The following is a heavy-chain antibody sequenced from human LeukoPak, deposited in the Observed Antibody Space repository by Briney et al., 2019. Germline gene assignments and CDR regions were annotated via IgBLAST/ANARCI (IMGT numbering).Heavy chain of an antibody. CDR3: ARGITMVRGVLDYYYYGMDV. CDR2: IIPILGIA. J-gene: IGHJ6*02. CDR1: GGTFSSYT. V-gene: IGHV1-69*10. D-gene: IGHD3-10*01. Sequence: SVTVSFKASGGTFSSYTISGVRQAPGQGGEWMGGIIPILGIANYAQKFQGRVTITADKTTSTAYMELSSLRSEDTAVYYCARGITMVRGVLDYYYYGMDVWGQGTTVTVSS.